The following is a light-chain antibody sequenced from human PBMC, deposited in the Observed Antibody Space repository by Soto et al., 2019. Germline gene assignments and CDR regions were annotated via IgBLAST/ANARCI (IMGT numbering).Light chain of an antibody. CDR3: QQYGSSRPWT. CDR2: GAS. J-gene: IGKJ1*01. CDR1: QGFSSSY. Sequence: EIVLTQSPGTLSLSPGERATLSCRASQGFSSSYLAWYQQKPGQAPRLLIYGASSRATGIPDRFSGSGSGTDFTLTISRLEPEDFAVYYCQQYGSSRPWTFGQGTKVEIK. V-gene: IGKV3-20*01.